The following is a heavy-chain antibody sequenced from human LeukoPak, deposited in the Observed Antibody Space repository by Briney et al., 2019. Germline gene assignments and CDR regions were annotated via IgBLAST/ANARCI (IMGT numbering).Heavy chain of an antibody. J-gene: IGHJ4*02. Sequence: PGGSLRLSCAASGFTFSSYGMSWVRQAPGKGLEWVSAISGSGGSTYYADSVKGRFTISRDNAKNTLYLQMNSLRAEDTAVYYCARVNYDSSGYYFFDYWGQGTLVTVSS. CDR2: ISGSGGST. CDR1: GFTFSSYG. V-gene: IGHV3-23*01. CDR3: ARVNYDSSGYYFFDY. D-gene: IGHD3-22*01.